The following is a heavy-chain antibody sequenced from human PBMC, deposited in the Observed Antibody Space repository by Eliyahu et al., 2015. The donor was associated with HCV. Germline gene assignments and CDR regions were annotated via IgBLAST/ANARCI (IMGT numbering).Heavy chain of an antibody. Sequence: EVQLLESGGGLVQPGGSLRLSCAASGFTFSXYAXXWVRXAPGKGLEWVSAISGSGGSTYYADSVKGRFTISRDNSKNTLYLQMNSLRAEDTAVYYCAKDTTRSYGDLYYYYGMDVWGQGTTVTVSS. V-gene: IGHV3-23*01. J-gene: IGHJ6*02. D-gene: IGHD4-17*01. CDR2: ISGSGGST. CDR3: AKDTTRSYGDLYYYYGMDV. CDR1: GFTFSXYA.